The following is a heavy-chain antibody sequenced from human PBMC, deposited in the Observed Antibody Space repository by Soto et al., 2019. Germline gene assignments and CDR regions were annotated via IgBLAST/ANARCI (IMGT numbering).Heavy chain of an antibody. Sequence: EVQLVESGGGLVQPGGSLRLSCAASGFTFSSYWMHWVRQAPGKGLVWVSRINSDGSSTSYADSVKGRFTISRDNAKNTRYLQMNSLRAEDTAVYYCGRYNVDGSGTYDLDYWGQGTLVTVSS. CDR3: GRYNVDGSGTYDLDY. J-gene: IGHJ4*02. D-gene: IGHD3-10*01. CDR2: INSDGSST. CDR1: GFTFSSYW. V-gene: IGHV3-74*01.